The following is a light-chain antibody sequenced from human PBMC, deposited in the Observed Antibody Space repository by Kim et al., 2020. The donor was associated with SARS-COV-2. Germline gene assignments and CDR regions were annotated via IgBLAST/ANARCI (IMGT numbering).Light chain of an antibody. Sequence: QTVVTQEPSFSVSPGGTVTLTCGSSSGSVSTSDYPSWYQQTPGQAPRTLIYNTKTRSSGVPDRFSGSILGNKAALTITGAQAEDESDYYCVLCVGRGIPQFGGGTQLTVL. J-gene: IGLJ3*02. CDR3: VLCVGRGIPQ. CDR2: NTK. V-gene: IGLV8-61*01. CDR1: SGSVSTSDY.